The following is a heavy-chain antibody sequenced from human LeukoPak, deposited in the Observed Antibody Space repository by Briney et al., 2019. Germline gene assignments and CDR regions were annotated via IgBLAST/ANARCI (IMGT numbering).Heavy chain of an antibody. J-gene: IGHJ5*02. Sequence: SSETLSLTCAVSGGSISSYYWSWIRQPPGKGLEWIGYIYYSGSIYYNPSLKSRVTISVDTSKNQFSLKLSSVTAADTAVYYCARDSRGGGGWFDPWGQGTLVTVSS. V-gene: IGHV4-59*06. CDR2: IYYSGSI. CDR1: GGSISSYY. CDR3: ARDSRGGGGWFDP. D-gene: IGHD5-24*01.